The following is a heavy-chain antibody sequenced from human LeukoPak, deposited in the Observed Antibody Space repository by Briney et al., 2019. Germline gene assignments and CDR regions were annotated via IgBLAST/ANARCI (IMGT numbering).Heavy chain of an antibody. CDR1: GFTFSSYS. D-gene: IGHD1-26*01. J-gene: IGHJ4*02. CDR2: ITASGTAM. CDR3: ASSGSYRFDY. Sequence: GGSLRLSYAASGFTFSSYSMNWVRQAPGKGLEWVSHITASGTAMFYADSVKGRFTISRDNAKNSLYLQMNSLRDEDTAVYYCASSGSYRFDYWGQGTLVTVSS. V-gene: IGHV3-48*02.